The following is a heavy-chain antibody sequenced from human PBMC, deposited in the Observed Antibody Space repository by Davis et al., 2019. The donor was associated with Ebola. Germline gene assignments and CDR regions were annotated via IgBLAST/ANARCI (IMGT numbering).Heavy chain of an antibody. V-gene: IGHV3-21*01. CDR3: ARLRLVYYGMDV. J-gene: IGHJ6*02. CDR1: GSTSSSYS. D-gene: IGHD3-16*01. CDR2: ISSSSSYI. Sequence: GGSLRLSCPASGSTSSSYSMNWVRQPPGKGLEWVSSISSSSSYIYYADSVKGRFTISRDNSKNTLYLQMNSLRAEDTAVYYCARLRLVYYGMDVWGQGTTVTVSS.